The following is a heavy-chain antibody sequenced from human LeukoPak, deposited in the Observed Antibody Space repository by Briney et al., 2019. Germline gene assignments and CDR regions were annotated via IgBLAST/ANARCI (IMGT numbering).Heavy chain of an antibody. Sequence: PSETLSLTCAVYGGSFSGYYWSWIRQPPGKGPEWIGEINHSGSTNYNPSLKSRVTISVDTSKNQFSLKLSSVTAADTAVYYCAGRQLLLYPVFDYWGQGTLVTVSS. V-gene: IGHV4-34*01. D-gene: IGHD2-2*02. J-gene: IGHJ4*02. CDR2: INHSGST. CDR1: GGSFSGYY. CDR3: AGRQLLLYPVFDY.